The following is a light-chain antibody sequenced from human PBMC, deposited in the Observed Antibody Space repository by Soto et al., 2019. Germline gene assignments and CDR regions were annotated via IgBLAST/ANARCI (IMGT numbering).Light chain of an antibody. CDR2: EVT. V-gene: IGLV2-14*01. CDR1: SSDVGAHDF. CDR3: NSYTLSKTVI. Sequence: QSALTQPASVSGSPGQSITISCSGTSSDVGAHDFVSWYQHHPDKAPKVIIFEVTKRPSGVSNRFSGSKTGNTASLTISGLPAEDEADYYCNSYTLSKTVIFGGGTKLTVL. J-gene: IGLJ2*01.